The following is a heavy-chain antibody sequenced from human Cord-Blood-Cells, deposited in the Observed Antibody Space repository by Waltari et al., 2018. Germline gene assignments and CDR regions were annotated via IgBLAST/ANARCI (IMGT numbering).Heavy chain of an antibody. CDR1: GGSISSSSYY. CDR2: IYYSGST. V-gene: IGHV4-39*01. CDR3: ARGWFGDY. J-gene: IGHJ4*02. D-gene: IGHD3-10*01. Sequence: QLQLQESGTGLVKPSATLSHTCTVSGGSISSSSYYWGGIRQPPWKGPEGIGSIYYSGSTYYTPSLKMRVTISVDTSKNQFSLKLSSVAAADTAVYYCARGWFGDYWGQGTLVTVSS.